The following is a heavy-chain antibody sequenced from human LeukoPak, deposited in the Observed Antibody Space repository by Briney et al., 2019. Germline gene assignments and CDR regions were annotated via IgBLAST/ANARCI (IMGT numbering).Heavy chain of an antibody. D-gene: IGHD3-10*01. CDR3: ARDPHGSGILHY. Sequence: SETLSLACTVSGGSVSSGSYYWSWIRQPPGKGLEWIGYIYYSGSTNYNPSLKSRVTISVDTSKNKFSLKLSSVTAADTAVYYCARDPHGSGILHYWGQGTLVTVSS. J-gene: IGHJ4*02. V-gene: IGHV4-61*01. CDR2: IYYSGST. CDR1: GGSVSSGSYY.